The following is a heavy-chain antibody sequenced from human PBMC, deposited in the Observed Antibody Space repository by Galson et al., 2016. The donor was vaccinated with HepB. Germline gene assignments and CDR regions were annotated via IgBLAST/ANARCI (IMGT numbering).Heavy chain of an antibody. CDR3: AKDHAYGDYFYDS. V-gene: IGHV4-4*02. Sequence: LSLTCAVSGDSISTNIWWTWVRQPPGKGLEWIGEIYHRGTTNYNPSLKSRVTISVDISKNQFSLHLTSVTAADTAVYYCAKDHAYGDYFYDSWGQGTLVTVSS. J-gene: IGHJ4*02. CDR1: GDSISTNIW. D-gene: IGHD4-17*01. CDR2: IYHRGTT.